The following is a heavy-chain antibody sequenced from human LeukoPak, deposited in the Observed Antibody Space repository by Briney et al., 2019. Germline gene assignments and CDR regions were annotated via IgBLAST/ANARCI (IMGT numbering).Heavy chain of an antibody. D-gene: IGHD2-8*01. CDR3: AKDLRPDGVDNFDH. CDR2: ILASGSPT. V-gene: IGHV3-23*01. CDR1: GFNFNSYT. Sequence: PGGSLRLSCAAPGFNFNSYTMNWVRRAPGKGLQWVANILASGSPTYYADSVKGRFIISRDNPKNTVYLQMNSLRVEDTAIYYCAKDLRPDGVDNFDHWGQGILVTVSS. J-gene: IGHJ4*02.